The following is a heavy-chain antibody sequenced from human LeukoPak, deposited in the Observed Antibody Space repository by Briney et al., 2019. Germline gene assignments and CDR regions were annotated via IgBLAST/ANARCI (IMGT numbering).Heavy chain of an antibody. V-gene: IGHV3-53*01. D-gene: IGHD6-19*01. CDR3: AKGDSGWYPIDY. J-gene: IGHJ4*02. CDR2: IYSGGST. Sequence: GGSLRLSCAASGFTVSSNHMSWVRQAPGKGLEWVSVIYSGGSTDYADSVKGRFTISRDNSKNTLFLQMNSLRAQDTAIYYCAKGDSGWYPIDYWGQGTLVTVSS. CDR1: GFTVSSNH.